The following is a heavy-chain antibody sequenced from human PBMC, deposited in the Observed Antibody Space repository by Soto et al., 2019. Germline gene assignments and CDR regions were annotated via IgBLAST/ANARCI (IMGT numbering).Heavy chain of an antibody. J-gene: IGHJ2*01. Sequence: GGSLRLSCAASGFTFSSYAMSWVRQAPGKGLEWVSAISGSGGSTYYADSVKGRFTISRDNSKNTLYLQMNSLRAEDTAVYYCAKKGSSWQTHYWYFDLWGRGTLVTVSS. V-gene: IGHV3-23*01. CDR2: ISGSGGST. D-gene: IGHD6-13*01. CDR1: GFTFSSYA. CDR3: AKKGSSWQTHYWYFDL.